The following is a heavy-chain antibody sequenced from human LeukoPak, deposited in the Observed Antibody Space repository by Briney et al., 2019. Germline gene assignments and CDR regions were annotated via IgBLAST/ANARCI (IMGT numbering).Heavy chain of an antibody. J-gene: IGHJ5*02. Sequence: SETLSLTCTVSGGSISSYYWSWIRQPPGKGLEWIGYIYYSGSTYYNPSLKSRVTISVDTSKNQFSLKLSSVTAADTAVYYCARDGEAANWFDPWGQGTLVTVSS. D-gene: IGHD3-10*01. CDR3: ARDGEAANWFDP. CDR2: IYYSGST. V-gene: IGHV4-59*12. CDR1: GGSISSYY.